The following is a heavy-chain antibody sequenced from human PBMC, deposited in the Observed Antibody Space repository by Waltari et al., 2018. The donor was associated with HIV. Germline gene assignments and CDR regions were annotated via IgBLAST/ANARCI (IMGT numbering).Heavy chain of an antibody. D-gene: IGHD3-10*01. CDR3: AHRVVRGGDFDY. CDR1: GFSLSTSGVG. J-gene: IGHJ4*02. Sequence: QITLKESGPTLVKLTQTRTLTCTFSGFSLSTSGVGVGWISQPPGKALEWLALIYWDDDKRYNPSLKSRRTITKDTSKNQVVLTMTNMDPVDTATYYCAHRVVRGGDFDYWGQGTLVTVSS. V-gene: IGHV2-5*02. CDR2: IYWDDDK.